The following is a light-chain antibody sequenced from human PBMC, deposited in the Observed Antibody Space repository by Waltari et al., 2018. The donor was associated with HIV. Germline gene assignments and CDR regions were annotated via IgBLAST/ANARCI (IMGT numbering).Light chain of an antibody. Sequence: QSALTQPRSVSGSPGQSVPISCTGTRHDVGGYNYVSWYQPKPGKAPKLMIYDVRKRPSGVPDRFSGSKSGNTASLTISGLQAEDEADYYCCSYAGSYTFVVFGGGTKLTVL. CDR3: CSYAGSYTFVV. CDR2: DVR. J-gene: IGLJ2*01. CDR1: RHDVGGYNY. V-gene: IGLV2-11*02.